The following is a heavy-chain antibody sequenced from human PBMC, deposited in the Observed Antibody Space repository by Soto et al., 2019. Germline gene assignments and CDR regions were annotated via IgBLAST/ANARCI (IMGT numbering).Heavy chain of an antibody. V-gene: IGHV4-59*01. Sequence: ETLSLTCPVSGVSISSYYWSWIRQPPGKGLEWIGYIYYSGSTNYNPSIKSRVTISVDTSKNQFSLKLSSVTAADTAVYYCARAAVGAEEDYFDYWGQGTLVTVYS. CDR2: IYYSGST. CDR1: GVSISSYY. CDR3: ARAAVGAEEDYFDY. D-gene: IGHD1-26*01. J-gene: IGHJ4*02.